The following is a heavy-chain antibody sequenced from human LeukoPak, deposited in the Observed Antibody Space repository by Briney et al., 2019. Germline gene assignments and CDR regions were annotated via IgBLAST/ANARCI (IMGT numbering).Heavy chain of an antibody. V-gene: IGHV5-51*03. CDR2: IYPGDSES. CDR3: AISQYYYDSSGSHCHAFDI. J-gene: IGHJ3*02. Sequence: GGSLKISCMGSGYSFTSYWIGWVRQMPGKGLEWMGIIYPGDSESRYRPSVQGQVTISADKAVSTAYLQWSSLKAADTAMYYCAISQYYYDSSGSHCHAFDIWRQGTMVTVSS. D-gene: IGHD3-22*01. CDR1: GYSFTSYW.